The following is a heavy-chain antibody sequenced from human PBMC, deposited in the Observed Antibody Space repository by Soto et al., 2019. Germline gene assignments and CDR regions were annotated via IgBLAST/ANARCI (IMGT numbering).Heavy chain of an antibody. CDR1: GFTFSNAW. J-gene: IGHJ4*02. D-gene: IGHD6-19*01. CDR3: TTEEVAVAAYDITIAHN. CDR2: IKSKTDGGTT. V-gene: IGHV3-15*01. Sequence: PGGSLRLSCAASGFTFSNAWMSWVRQAPGKGLEWVGRIKSKTDGGTTDYAAPVKGRFTISRDDSKNTLYLQMNSLKTEDTAVYYCTTEEVAVAAYDITIAHNWGQGALVTVSS.